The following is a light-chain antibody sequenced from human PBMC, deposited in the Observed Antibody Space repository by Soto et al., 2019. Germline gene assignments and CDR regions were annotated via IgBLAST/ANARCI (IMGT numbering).Light chain of an antibody. V-gene: IGKV3-11*01. CDR2: DAS. CDR1: QTVSNQ. J-gene: IGKJ1*01. Sequence: EIVLTQPPVTLSLSPGERATLSCRASQTVSNQLAWYQQKPGQAPRLLIYDASRRVTGIPARFSGSGSGTDFTLTLSSLEPEDFAVYYCQQYGSSSWTFGQGTKVDIK. CDR3: QQYGSSSWT.